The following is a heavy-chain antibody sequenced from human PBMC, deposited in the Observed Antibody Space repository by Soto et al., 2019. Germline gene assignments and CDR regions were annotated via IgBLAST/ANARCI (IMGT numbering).Heavy chain of an antibody. CDR3: AKDGTLRPVVPADRDDYYGMDV. V-gene: IGHV3-23*01. J-gene: IGHJ6*02. CDR1: GFTCGSYG. CDR2: ISGSGGST. Sequence: GGSLGLFCAASGFTCGSYGLHGVRQAPGKGLEGVSAISGSGGSTYYADSVKGRFTISRDNSKNTLYLQMNSLRAEDTAVYYCAKDGTLRPVVPADRDDYYGMDVWGQGT. D-gene: IGHD2-2*01.